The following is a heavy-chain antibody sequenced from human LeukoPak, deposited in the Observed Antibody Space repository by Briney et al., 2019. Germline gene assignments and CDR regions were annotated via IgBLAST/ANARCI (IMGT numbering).Heavy chain of an antibody. CDR1: GFTFSSYS. Sequence: GGSLRLSCAASGFTFSSYSMNWVRQAPGKGREWVSSITSSSSYIYYADSVKGRFTISRDNAKNSLYLQMNSLRAEDTAVYYCARGYRRDDILTGYYGDYFDYWGQGTLVTVSS. CDR2: ITSSSSYI. V-gene: IGHV3-21*01. CDR3: ARGYRRDDILTGYYGDYFDY. J-gene: IGHJ4*02. D-gene: IGHD3-9*01.